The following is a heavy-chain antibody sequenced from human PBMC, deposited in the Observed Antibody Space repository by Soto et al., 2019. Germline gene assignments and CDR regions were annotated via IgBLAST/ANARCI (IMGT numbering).Heavy chain of an antibody. CDR2: INVGNGNT. V-gene: IGHV1-18*01. CDR1: GYIFKNFG. CDR3: ARSRYYFDN. Sequence: ASVKVSCKASGYIFKNFGIGWVRQAPGLGPEWVGWINVGNGNTKYAEKFQGRVTTTTDTSTNTAYMELTKLTSDDTAVYYCARSRYYFDNWGQGTLVTVSS. D-gene: IGHD3-9*01. J-gene: IGHJ4*02.